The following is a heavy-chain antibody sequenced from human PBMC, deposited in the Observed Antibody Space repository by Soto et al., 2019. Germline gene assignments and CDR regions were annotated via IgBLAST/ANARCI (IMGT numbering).Heavy chain of an antibody. Sequence: GGSLRLSCAASGFTVSSNYMSWVRQAPGKGLEWVSVIYSGGSTYYADSVKGRFTISRDNSKNTLYLQMNSLRAEDTAVYYCASLSRYIWGSYRNQFDYWGQGTLVTVSS. D-gene: IGHD3-16*02. J-gene: IGHJ4*02. V-gene: IGHV3-66*01. CDR1: GFTVSSNY. CDR2: IYSGGST. CDR3: ASLSRYIWGSYRNQFDY.